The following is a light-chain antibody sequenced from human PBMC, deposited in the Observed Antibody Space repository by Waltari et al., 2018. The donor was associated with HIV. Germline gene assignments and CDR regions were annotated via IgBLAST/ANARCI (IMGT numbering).Light chain of an antibody. Sequence: SYDLTQPPSVSVALGPPARITCGGRHIATQRVHWYQQRPGQAPVLVIYDDTHRPLTIPERFSGSNSGNTATLTISGAQAGDEADYYCQVWDTSVVFGGGTKLTVL. CDR2: DDT. J-gene: IGLJ2*01. V-gene: IGLV3-9*01. CDR3: QVWDTSVV. CDR1: HIATQR.